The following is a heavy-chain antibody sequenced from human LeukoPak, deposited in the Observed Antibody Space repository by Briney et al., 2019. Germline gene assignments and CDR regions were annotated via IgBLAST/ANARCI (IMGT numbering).Heavy chain of an antibody. V-gene: IGHV3-21*01. CDR1: GFTFSSYS. Sequence: GGSLRLSCAASGFTFSSYSMNWVRQAPGRGLEWVSSISSSSSYIYYADSVKGRFTISRDNAKNSLYLQMNSLRAEDTAVYYCARRGTTYCTVDSCHPNWFDPWGQGTLVTVSS. J-gene: IGHJ5*02. CDR3: ARRGTTYCTVDSCHPNWFDP. D-gene: IGHD2-15*01. CDR2: ISSSSSYI.